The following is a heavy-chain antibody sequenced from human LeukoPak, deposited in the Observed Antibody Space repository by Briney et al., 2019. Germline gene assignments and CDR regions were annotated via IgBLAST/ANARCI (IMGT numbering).Heavy chain of an antibody. Sequence: SETLSLTCAVYGGSFSGYYWSWLRQPPGKGLEWIGEINHSGSTNYNPSLKSRVTISVDTSKNQFSLKLSSVTAADTAVYYCARGDVVVPAARPDYFDYWGQGTLVTVSS. D-gene: IGHD2-2*01. CDR1: GGSFSGYY. CDR2: INHSGST. CDR3: ARGDVVVPAARPDYFDY. V-gene: IGHV4-34*01. J-gene: IGHJ4*02.